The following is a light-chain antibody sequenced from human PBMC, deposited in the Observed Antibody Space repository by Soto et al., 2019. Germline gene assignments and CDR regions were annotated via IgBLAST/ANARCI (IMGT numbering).Light chain of an antibody. V-gene: IGKV3-11*01. Sequence: EIVLTQSPATLSLSPGERATLSCRASQSISSHLVWYQQKPGQAPRLLMYDASNRATGIPARFSGSGSGTDFTLTISSREPEDFAVYYCQQRPNWPLTFGGGTKVELK. CDR2: DAS. CDR3: QQRPNWPLT. CDR1: QSISSH. J-gene: IGKJ4*01.